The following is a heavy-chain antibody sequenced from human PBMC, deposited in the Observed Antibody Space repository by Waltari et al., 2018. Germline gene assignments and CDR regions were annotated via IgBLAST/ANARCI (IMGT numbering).Heavy chain of an antibody. CDR1: GGSFSGYY. J-gene: IGHJ4*02. Sequence: QVQLQQWGAGLLKPSETLSLTCAVYGGSFSGYYWSWIRQPPGKGLEWIGEINHSGSTNYHPSLKSRVTISVDTSKNQFSLKLSSVTAADTAVYYCARTGGSSSTLDYWGQGTLVTVSS. V-gene: IGHV4-34*01. CDR2: INHSGST. D-gene: IGHD6-6*01. CDR3: ARTGGSSSTLDY.